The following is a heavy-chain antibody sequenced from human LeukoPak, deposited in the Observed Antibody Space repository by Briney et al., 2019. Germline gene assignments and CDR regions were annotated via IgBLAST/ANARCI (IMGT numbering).Heavy chain of an antibody. CDR1: GGSISTSAYY. Sequence: SETLSLTCIVSGGSISTSAYYWGWIRQPPGEGLQWIGSIYYSGNTYYNSSLKSRVTISVDTSTSQFSLRLSSVTAADTAVYYCARQPALIHSHLDYWGQGTLVTVSS. CDR2: IYYSGNT. V-gene: IGHV4-39*01. CDR3: ARQPALIHSHLDY. J-gene: IGHJ4*02.